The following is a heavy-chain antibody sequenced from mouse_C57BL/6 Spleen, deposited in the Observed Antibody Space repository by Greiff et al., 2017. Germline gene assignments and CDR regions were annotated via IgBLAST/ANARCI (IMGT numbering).Heavy chain of an antibody. D-gene: IGHD2-5*01. CDR2: IYPGDGDT. CDR3: ARGYSNYEDAMDY. J-gene: IGHJ4*01. CDR1: GYAFSSYW. V-gene: IGHV1-82*01. Sequence: QVQLQQSGPELVKPGASVKISCKASGYAFSSYWMNWVKQRPGKGLEWIGRIYPGDGDTNYNGKFKGKATLTADKSSSTAYMQLSSLTSEDSAVYFCARGYSNYEDAMDYRGQGTSVTVSS.